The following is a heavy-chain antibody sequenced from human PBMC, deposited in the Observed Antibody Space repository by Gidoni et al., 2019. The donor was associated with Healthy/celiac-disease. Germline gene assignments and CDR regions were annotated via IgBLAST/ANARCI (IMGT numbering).Heavy chain of an antibody. V-gene: IGHV4-34*01. CDR3: ARSSYYDYVWGSYRYDY. CDR2: INHSGST. J-gene: IGHJ4*02. D-gene: IGHD3-16*02. CDR1: GGSFSGYY. Sequence: QVQLQQWRAGLLKPSETLSLTCAVYGGSFSGYYWSWIRQPPGKGLEWIGEINHSGSTNYNPSLKSRVTISVDTSKNQFSLKLSSVTAADTAVYYCARSSYYDYVWGSYRYDYWGQGTLVTVSS.